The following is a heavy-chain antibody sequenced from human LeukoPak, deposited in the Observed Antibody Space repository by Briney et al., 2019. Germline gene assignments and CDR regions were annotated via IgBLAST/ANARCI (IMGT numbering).Heavy chain of an antibody. CDR1: GFTFSSYG. Sequence: GRSLRLSCAASGFTFSSYGMHWVRQAPGKGLEWLAFIRYDGNNKYYADSVKGRFTISRDNAKNSLYLQMNSLRAEDTAVYYCARDHYYDSSGYYFPLGYWGQGTLVTVSS. J-gene: IGHJ4*02. D-gene: IGHD3-22*01. CDR2: IRYDGNNK. V-gene: IGHV3-33*08. CDR3: ARDHYYDSSGYYFPLGY.